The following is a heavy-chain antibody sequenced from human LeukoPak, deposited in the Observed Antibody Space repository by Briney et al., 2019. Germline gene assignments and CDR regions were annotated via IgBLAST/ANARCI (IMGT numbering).Heavy chain of an antibody. J-gene: IGHJ4*02. CDR1: GHTFTGYY. CDR3: ARVSGVTTFDY. CDR2: ISAYNGNT. V-gene: IGHV1-18*04. D-gene: IGHD4-17*01. Sequence: ASVKVSCKASGHTFTGYYMHWVRQAPGQGLEWMGWISAYNGNTNYAQKLQGRVTMTTDTSTSTAYMELRSLRSDDTAVYYRARVSGVTTFDYWGQGPWSPSPQ.